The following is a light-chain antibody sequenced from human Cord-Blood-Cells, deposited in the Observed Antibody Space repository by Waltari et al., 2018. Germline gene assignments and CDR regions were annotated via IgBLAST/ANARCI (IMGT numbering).Light chain of an antibody. CDR2: AAS. CDR3: QQYYSFPYT. J-gene: IGKJ2*01. V-gene: IGKV1D-8*01. Sequence: VIWMTQPPSLLPASTGDRVTISCRMSHVISSYLAWYQQKPGKAPELLIYAASTLQSGVPSRFSGSGSGTDFTLTISCLQSEDFATYYCQQYYSFPYTFGQGTKLEIK. CDR1: HVISSY.